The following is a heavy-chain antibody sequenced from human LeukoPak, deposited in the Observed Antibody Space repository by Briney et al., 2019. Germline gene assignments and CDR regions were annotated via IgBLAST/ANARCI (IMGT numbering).Heavy chain of an antibody. CDR1: GGSISSSSYY. V-gene: IGHV4-39*01. CDR3: ARALPLIPWFDY. D-gene: IGHD1-26*01. J-gene: IGHJ4*02. CDR2: IYYSGST. Sequence: SETLSLTCTVSGGSISSSSYYWGWIRQPPGKGLEGIGSIYYSGSTYYNPSLKSRVTISVDTSKNQFSLKLSSVTAADTAVYYCARALPLIPWFDYWGQGSLVTVSS.